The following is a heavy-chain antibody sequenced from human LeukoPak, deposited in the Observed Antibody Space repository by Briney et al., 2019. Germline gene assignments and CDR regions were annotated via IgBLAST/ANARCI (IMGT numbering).Heavy chain of an antibody. CDR3: ARDSSSYYFDY. Sequence: GSLRLSCAASGFTVSSNYMSCVRQAPGKGLEWVSVIYTGGTTHYADSLKDRFTISRDDSINTLYLQMNSLRAEDTAVYYCARDSSSYYFDYWGQGTLVTVSS. D-gene: IGHD6-6*01. CDR1: GFTVSSNY. V-gene: IGHV3-66*01. CDR2: IYTGGTT. J-gene: IGHJ4*02.